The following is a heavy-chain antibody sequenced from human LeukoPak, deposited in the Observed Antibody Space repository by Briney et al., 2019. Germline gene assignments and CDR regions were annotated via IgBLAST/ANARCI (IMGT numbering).Heavy chain of an antibody. V-gene: IGHV1-2*04. D-gene: IGHD2-21*02. CDR2: INPNSGGT. CDR1: GYTFTGHY. Sequence: GASVKVSCKASGYTFTGHYMHWVRQAPGQGLEWMGWINPNSGGTNYAQKFQGWVTMTRDTSISTAYMELSRLRSDDTAVYYCARAPTAAPFDYWGQGTLVTVSS. J-gene: IGHJ4*02. CDR3: ARAPTAAPFDY.